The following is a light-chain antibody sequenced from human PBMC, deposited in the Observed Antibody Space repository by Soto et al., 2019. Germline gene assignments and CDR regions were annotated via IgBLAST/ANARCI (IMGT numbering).Light chain of an antibody. CDR2: GAS. CDR1: QSVSSSY. CDR3: QQRSNWPLWT. V-gene: IGKV3D-20*02. Sequence: EIVLTQSPGILSLSPGERATLSCRASQSVSSSYLAWYQQKPGQAPRLLIYGASNRATGIPARFSGSGSGTDFTLTISSLEPEDFAVYYCQQRSNWPLWTFGQGTKVEIK. J-gene: IGKJ1*01.